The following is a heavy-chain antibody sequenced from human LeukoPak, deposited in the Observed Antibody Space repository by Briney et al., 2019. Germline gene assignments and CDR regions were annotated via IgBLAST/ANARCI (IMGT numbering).Heavy chain of an antibody. V-gene: IGHV3-21*06. CDR1: GLSFSTYN. CDR3: VRDCESRRWYSLQASGWFDP. CDR2: ISSSSTYI. J-gene: IGHJ5*02. D-gene: IGHD6-13*01. Sequence: GGSLTLSCAPSGLSFSTYNMNWVRHAPGKGLEWVSSISSSSTYIHYVISVKSRFTISRDNAKYSLYLQLNSLRGEDTAVYYWVRDCESRRWYSLQASGWFDPWGEGTVVSVSS.